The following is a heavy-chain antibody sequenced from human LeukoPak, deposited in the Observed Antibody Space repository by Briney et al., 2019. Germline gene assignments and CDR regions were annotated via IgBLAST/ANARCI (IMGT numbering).Heavy chain of an antibody. CDR2: IIPIFGTA. CDR3: ARDIGYSYGFNV. J-gene: IGHJ6*04. CDR1: GYTFTSYG. Sequence: ASVKVSCKASGYTFTSYGISWVRQAPGQGLEWMGGIIPIFGTANYAQKFQGRVTITADKSTSTAYMELSSLRSEDTAVYYCARDIGYSYGFNVWGKGTTVTVSS. V-gene: IGHV1-69*06. D-gene: IGHD5-18*01.